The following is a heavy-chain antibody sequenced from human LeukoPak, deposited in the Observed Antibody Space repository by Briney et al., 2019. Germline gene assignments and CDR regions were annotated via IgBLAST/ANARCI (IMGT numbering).Heavy chain of an antibody. Sequence: SETLSLTCAVYGGSFSGYYWSWIRQPPGKGLEWIGEINHSGSTNYNPSLKSRVTISVDTSKNQFSLKLSSVTAADTAVYYCARPGVRGVIITYFDYWGQGTLVTVSS. CDR3: ARPGVRGVIITYFDY. CDR2: INHSGST. D-gene: IGHD3-10*01. J-gene: IGHJ4*02. CDR1: GGSFSGYY. V-gene: IGHV4-34*01.